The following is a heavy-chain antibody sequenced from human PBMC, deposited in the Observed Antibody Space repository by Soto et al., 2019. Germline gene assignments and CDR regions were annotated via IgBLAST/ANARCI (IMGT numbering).Heavy chain of an antibody. CDR3: ARDRGQLWFGELLTPPDY. Sequence: QVQLVQSGAEVKKPGASVKVSCKASGYTFTSYAMHWVRQAPGQRLEWMGWINAGNGNTKYSQKFQGRVTITRDTSASTGYMELSSLRSDDTAVYYCARDRGQLWFGELLTPPDYWGQGTLVTVSS. V-gene: IGHV1-3*01. D-gene: IGHD3-10*01. CDR1: GYTFTSYA. CDR2: INAGNGNT. J-gene: IGHJ4*02.